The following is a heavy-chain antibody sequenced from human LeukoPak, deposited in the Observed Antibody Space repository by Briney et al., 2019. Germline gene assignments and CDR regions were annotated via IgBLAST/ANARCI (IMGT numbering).Heavy chain of an antibody. D-gene: IGHD2-21*02. CDR2: INSDGSST. CDR1: GFTFTIYG. CDR3: AREVVLTATSVLDS. V-gene: IGHV3-74*01. Sequence: PGGSLRLSCAASGFTFTIYGMHWVRQAPGKGLVWVSRINSDGSSTIYADSVKGRFTISRDDAKNTVYLQMNGLRAEDTAVYYCAREVVLTATSVLDSWGQGKQVTVSS. J-gene: IGHJ4*02.